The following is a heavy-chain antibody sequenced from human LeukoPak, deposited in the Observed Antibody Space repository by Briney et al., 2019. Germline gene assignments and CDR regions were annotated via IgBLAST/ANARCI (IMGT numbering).Heavy chain of an antibody. V-gene: IGHV4-4*07. Sequence: SETLSLTCTVSGGSISSYYWSWVRQPAGKGLEWIGRIYTSGSTNYNPSLKSRVTMSVDTSKNQFSLKLSSVIAADTAVYYCARERQYYDFWSGYDGGYYFDYWGQGTLVTVSS. D-gene: IGHD3-3*01. J-gene: IGHJ4*02. CDR3: ARERQYYDFWSGYDGGYYFDY. CDR1: GGSISSYY. CDR2: IYTSGST.